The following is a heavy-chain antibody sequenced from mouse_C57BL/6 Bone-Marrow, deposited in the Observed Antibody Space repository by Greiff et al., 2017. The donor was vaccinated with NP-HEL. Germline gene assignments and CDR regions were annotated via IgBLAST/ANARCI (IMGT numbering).Heavy chain of an antibody. CDR2: IDPSDSYT. J-gene: IGHJ3*01. V-gene: IGHV1-50*01. Sequence: QVQLKQPGAELVKPGASVKLSCKASGYTFTSYWMQWVKQRPGQGLEWIGEIDPSDSYTNYNQKFKGKATLTVDTSSSTAYMQLSSLTSEDSAVYYCARGGSSEKTWFAYWGQGTLVTVSA. CDR3: ARGGSSEKTWFAY. CDR1: GYTFTSYW. D-gene: IGHD1-1*01.